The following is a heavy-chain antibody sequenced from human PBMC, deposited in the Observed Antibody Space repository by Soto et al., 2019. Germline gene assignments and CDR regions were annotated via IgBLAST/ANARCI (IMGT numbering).Heavy chain of an antibody. CDR1: GGTFSSYA. V-gene: IGHV1-69*01. D-gene: IGHD3-10*01. J-gene: IGHJ4*02. CDR2: IIPIFGTA. CDR3: ARDSNYYGSGSYSIEEAHFDY. Sequence: QVQLVQSGAEVKKPGSSVKVSCKASGGTFSSYAISWVRQAPGQGLEWMGGIIPIFGTANYAQKFQGRVTITADESTSTAYMELSSLRSEDTAVYYCARDSNYYGSGSYSIEEAHFDYWGQGTLVTVSS.